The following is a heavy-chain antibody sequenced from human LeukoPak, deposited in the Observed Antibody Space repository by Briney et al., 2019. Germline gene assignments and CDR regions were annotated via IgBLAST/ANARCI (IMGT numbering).Heavy chain of an antibody. CDR3: ARDHQYCSSTSCFKYNWFGP. D-gene: IGHD2-2*01. V-gene: IGHV1-2*02. J-gene: IGHJ5*02. CDR1: GYTFTGYY. Sequence: ASVKVSCKASGYTFTGYYMHWVRQAPGQGLEWMGWINPNSGGTNYAQKFQGRVTMTRDTSISTAYMELSRLRSDDTAVYYCARDHQYCSSTSCFKYNWFGPWGQGTLVTVSS. CDR2: INPNSGGT.